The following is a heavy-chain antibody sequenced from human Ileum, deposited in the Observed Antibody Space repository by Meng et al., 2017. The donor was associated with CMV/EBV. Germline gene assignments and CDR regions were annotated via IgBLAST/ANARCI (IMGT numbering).Heavy chain of an antibody. CDR3: ARDNWGYDY. CDR2: ISVHHGNT. V-gene: IGHV1-18*01. J-gene: IGHJ4*02. D-gene: IGHD7-27*01. CDR1: GYTFTNHN. Sequence: QVDLVQSGTEVKKPGASVKVSCKTFGYTFTNHNIAWVRQAPGQGLEWMGWISVHHGNTDYAQKYQDRVTMTRDTSTNTAYMELRSLTSDDTAMYYCARDNWGYDYWGQGTLVTVSS.